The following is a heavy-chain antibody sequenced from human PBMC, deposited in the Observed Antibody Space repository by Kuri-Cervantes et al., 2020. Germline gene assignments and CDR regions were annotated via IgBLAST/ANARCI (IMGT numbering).Heavy chain of an antibody. D-gene: IGHD4-17*01. Sequence: GSLRLSCTVSGGSISSSSYYWGWIRQPPGKGLEWIGSIYYSGSTYYNPSLKSRVTISVDTSKNQFSLKLSSVTAADTAVYYCARLTDYGDWDYWDQGTLVTVSS. CDR2: IYYSGST. J-gene: IGHJ4*02. CDR1: GGSISSSSYY. V-gene: IGHV4-39*01. CDR3: ARLTDYGDWDY.